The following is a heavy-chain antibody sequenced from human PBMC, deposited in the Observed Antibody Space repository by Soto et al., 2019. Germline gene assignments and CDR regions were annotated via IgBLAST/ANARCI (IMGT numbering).Heavy chain of an antibody. D-gene: IGHD3-22*01. CDR3: AIEGKDSSGYPPDFDI. V-gene: IGHV5-51*01. Sequence: GESLKISCKGSGYSFTSYWIGWVRQMPGKGLEWMGIIYPGDSDSRYSPSFQGQVTISADKSISTAYLQWSSLKASDTAMYYCAIEGKDSSGYPPDFDIWGQGTMVTVSS. CDR1: GYSFTSYW. CDR2: IYPGDSDS. J-gene: IGHJ3*02.